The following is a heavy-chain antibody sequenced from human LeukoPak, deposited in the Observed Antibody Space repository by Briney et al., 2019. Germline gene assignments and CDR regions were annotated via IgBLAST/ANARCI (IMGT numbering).Heavy chain of an antibody. CDR3: ARFAGSSWSGAYYFDY. J-gene: IGHJ4*02. CDR2: IYLGDTET. CDR1: GYRFTSYW. D-gene: IGHD6-13*01. Sequence: GESLKISCQASGYRFTSYWIAWVRQMPGKGLEWMGIIYLGDTETRYNPSFQGQVTISADTSINTAYLQLSSLKAPDTAMYYCARFAGSSWSGAYYFDYWGQGSKVIVSS. V-gene: IGHV5-51*01.